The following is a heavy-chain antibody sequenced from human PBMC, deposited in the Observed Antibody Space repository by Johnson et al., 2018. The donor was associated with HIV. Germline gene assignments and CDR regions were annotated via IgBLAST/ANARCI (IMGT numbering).Heavy chain of an antibody. V-gene: IGHV3-33*06. Sequence: QVQLVESGGGVVQPGRSLRLSCAASGFTFSTYGMHWVRQAPGKGLEWVAVIWYDGSNKYYADSVKGRFTISRDNSKNTLYLQMNRLRAEDTAVYYCANIAVVYAFEIWGQGTMVTVSS. J-gene: IGHJ3*02. CDR2: IWYDGSNK. CDR3: ANIAVVYAFEI. D-gene: IGHD6-19*01. CDR1: GFTFSTYG.